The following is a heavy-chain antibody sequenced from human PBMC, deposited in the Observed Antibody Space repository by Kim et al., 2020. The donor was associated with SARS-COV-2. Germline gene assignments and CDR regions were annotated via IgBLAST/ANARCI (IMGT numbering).Heavy chain of an antibody. CDR3: GKEMWYLWSPVR. J-gene: IGHJ4*02. D-gene: IGHD2-21*01. CDR2: T. Sequence: TYSADSVRGRFTISRDDSKNTVFLHLNNLRAEDTAMYYCGKEMWYLWSPVRWGQGTLVSVSS. V-gene: IGHV3-23*01.